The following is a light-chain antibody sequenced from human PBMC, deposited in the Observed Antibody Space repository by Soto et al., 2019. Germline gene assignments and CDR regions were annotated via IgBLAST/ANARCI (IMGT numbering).Light chain of an antibody. CDR1: SSDIGTYNL. CDR2: EVN. CDR3: CSYAGSSTLYV. V-gene: IGLV2-23*02. J-gene: IGLJ1*01. Sequence: QSALTQPASVSGSPGQSITISCTGTSSDIGTYNLVSWYQQHPGKAPKLIIYEVNKRPSGVSDRFSGSKSGNTASLTISGLQAEDEADYYCCSYAGSSTLYVFGTGTKLTVL.